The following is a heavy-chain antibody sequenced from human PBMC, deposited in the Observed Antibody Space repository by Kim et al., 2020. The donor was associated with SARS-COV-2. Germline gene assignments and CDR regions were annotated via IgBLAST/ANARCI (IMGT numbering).Heavy chain of an antibody. Sequence: SETLSLTCTVSGYSISSGYYWGWIRQPPGKGLEWIGSIYHSGSTYYNPSLKSRVTISVDTSKNQFSLKLSSVTAADTAVYYCARGHHSGWQDYWGQGTLVTVSS. CDR2: IYHSGST. CDR3: ARGHHSGWQDY. CDR1: GYSISSGYY. J-gene: IGHJ4*02. V-gene: IGHV4-38-2*02. D-gene: IGHD6-19*01.